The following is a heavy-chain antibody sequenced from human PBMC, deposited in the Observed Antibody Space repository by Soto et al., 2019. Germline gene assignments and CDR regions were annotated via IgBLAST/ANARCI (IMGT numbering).Heavy chain of an antibody. CDR1: GFSLSTGGVG. V-gene: IGHV2-5*02. J-gene: IGHJ4*02. CDR3: ARKGSGDYALDY. D-gene: IGHD4-17*01. Sequence: QITLKESGPTLVNPTQTLPLTCTLSGFSLSTGGVGVGWIRQSPGKALEWLAGIYWDDVKHYSPSLERRLTITKDTSESEVVLTMTNMDPVDTATYYCARKGSGDYALDYWGQGILVTVSS. CDR2: IYWDDVK.